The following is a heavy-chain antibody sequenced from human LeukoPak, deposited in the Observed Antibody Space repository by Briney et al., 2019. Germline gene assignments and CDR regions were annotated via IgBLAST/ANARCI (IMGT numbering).Heavy chain of an antibody. J-gene: IGHJ6*02. D-gene: IGHD3-3*01. Sequence: GGSLRLSCAASGFTFSSYAMSWVRQAPGKGLEWVSAISGSGGSTYYADSVKGRFTISRDNSKNTLYLQMNSLRAEDTAVYYCAKDSPSYYDFWSGYYYYYYGMDVWGQGTTVTVSS. CDR3: AKDSPSYYDFWSGYYYYYYGMDV. CDR1: GFTFSSYA. V-gene: IGHV3-23*01. CDR2: ISGSGGST.